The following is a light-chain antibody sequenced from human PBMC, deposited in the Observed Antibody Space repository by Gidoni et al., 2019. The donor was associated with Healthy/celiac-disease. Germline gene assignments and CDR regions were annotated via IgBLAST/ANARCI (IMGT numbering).Light chain of an antibody. CDR3: SSYTSSTFYV. V-gene: IGLV2-14*03. Sequence: SALTQPASLSGSPGQSITIYCTGTSSDVGGYNYVSWYQQHPGKAPKLMIYDVNNRPSGVSNRFSGSKSGNTASLTISGLQAEDEADYYCSSYTSSTFYVFGTGTKVTVL. J-gene: IGLJ1*01. CDR1: SSDVGGYNY. CDR2: DVN.